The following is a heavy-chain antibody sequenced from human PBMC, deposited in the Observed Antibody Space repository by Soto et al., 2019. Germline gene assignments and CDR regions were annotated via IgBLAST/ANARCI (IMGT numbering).Heavy chain of an antibody. CDR1: GGSISSSSYY. D-gene: IGHD6-19*01. Sequence: QLQLQESGPGLVKPSETLSLTCTVSGGSISSSSYYWGWIRQPPGKGLEWIGSIYYSGSTYYHPSLKSRVTISVDTSKNQFSLKLSSVTAADTAVYYCARLVGGWKLWFDPWGQGTLVTVSS. J-gene: IGHJ5*02. V-gene: IGHV4-39*01. CDR2: IYYSGST. CDR3: ARLVGGWKLWFDP.